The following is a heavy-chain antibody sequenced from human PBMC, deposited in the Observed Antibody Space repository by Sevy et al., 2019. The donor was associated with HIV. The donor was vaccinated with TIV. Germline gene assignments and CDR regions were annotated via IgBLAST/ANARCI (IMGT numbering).Heavy chain of an antibody. D-gene: IGHD2-15*01. V-gene: IGHV3-21*01. CDR1: GFTFSNYN. J-gene: IGHJ6*02. Sequence: GGSLRLSCAASGFTFSNYNMNWVRQAPGKGLEWVSSITSSSKFKYYADSLKDRLTISRDDAKNSVFLQINSLRVEDTAVYYCAREGSVVDGGMDVWGQGTTVTVSS. CDR2: ITSSSKFK. CDR3: AREGSVVDGGMDV.